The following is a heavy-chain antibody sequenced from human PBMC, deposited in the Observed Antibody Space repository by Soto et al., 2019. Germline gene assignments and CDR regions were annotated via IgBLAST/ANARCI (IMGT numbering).Heavy chain of an antibody. CDR3: ARVGDCSGGSCYPIRYYYYGMDV. CDR2: MNPNSGNT. Sequence: ASVKVSCKASGYTFTSYDINWVRQATGQGLELMGWMNPNSGNTGYAQKFQGRVTMTRNTSISTAYMELSSLRSEDTAVYYCARVGDCSGGSCYPIRYYYYGMDVWGQGTTVTVYS. D-gene: IGHD2-15*01. V-gene: IGHV1-8*01. CDR1: GYTFTSYD. J-gene: IGHJ6*02.